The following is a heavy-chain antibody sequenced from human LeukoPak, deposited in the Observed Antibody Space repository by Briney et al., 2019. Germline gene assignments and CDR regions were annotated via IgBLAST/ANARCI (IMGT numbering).Heavy chain of an antibody. Sequence: GESLQISGEGSGSSFTSYWIAWGRQLPGKGLEWMGIIHPGDSDTRDSPSFQGQVTISADTSIAYLQWGSLKASDTAMYYCARLGYSGYDSPLGYWGQGTLVTVSS. CDR3: ARLGYSGYDSPLGY. V-gene: IGHV5-51*01. D-gene: IGHD5-12*01. CDR2: IHPGDSDT. CDR1: GSSFTSYW. J-gene: IGHJ4*02.